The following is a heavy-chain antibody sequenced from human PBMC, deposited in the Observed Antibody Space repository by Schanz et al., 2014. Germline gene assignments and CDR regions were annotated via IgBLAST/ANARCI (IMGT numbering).Heavy chain of an antibody. CDR1: GFTFSAHA. CDR2: ISGSGRDT. J-gene: IGHJ4*02. CDR3: AKELRPGTARPRGNFDY. Sequence: EVLLVDSGGGLVQPGGSLRLSCGASGFTFSAHAMSWVRQAPGKGPEWFSPISGSGRDTYYAASVKGRFTISRDNAKNTLSLQMNTLSAEDTAVYYCAKELRPGTARPRGNFDYWGQGTVLTVSS. V-gene: IGHV3-23*04. D-gene: IGHD6-13*01.